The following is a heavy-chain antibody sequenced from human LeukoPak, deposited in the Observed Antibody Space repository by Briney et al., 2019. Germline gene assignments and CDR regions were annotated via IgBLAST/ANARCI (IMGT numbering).Heavy chain of an antibody. V-gene: IGHV4-39*07. J-gene: IGHJ5*02. CDR2: IYYSGST. D-gene: IGHD6-6*01. CDR3: ARGGIAARPNWFDP. CDR1: GGSISSSSYY. Sequence: SETLSLTCTVSGGSISSSSYYWGWIRQPPGKGLEWIGSIYYSGSTNYNPSLKSRVTISVDTSKNQFSLKLSSVTAADTAVYYCARGGIAARPNWFDPWGQGTLVTVSS.